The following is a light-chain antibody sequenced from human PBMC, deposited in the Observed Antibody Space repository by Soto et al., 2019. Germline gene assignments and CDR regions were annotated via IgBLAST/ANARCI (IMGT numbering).Light chain of an antibody. CDR1: SSNIGGNY. J-gene: IGLJ2*01. Sequence: QSVLTQPPSTSGTPGQRVTISCSGSSSNIGGNYVYWYQQLPGTAPKLLIYRNSQRPSGVPDRFSGSRSGTSASLAISGLRSEDEADDYCAAWDDSLRGVVFGGGTKLTVL. CDR3: AAWDDSLRGVV. V-gene: IGLV1-47*01. CDR2: RNS.